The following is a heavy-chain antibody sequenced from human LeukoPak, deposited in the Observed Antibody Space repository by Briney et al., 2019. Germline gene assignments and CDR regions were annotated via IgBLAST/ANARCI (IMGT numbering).Heavy chain of an antibody. CDR2: ISPSGAST. CDR3: ARDNSVRDEAWWFSP. V-gene: IGHV1-46*01. CDR1: GYTFTSNY. J-gene: IGHJ5*02. D-gene: IGHD5-24*01. Sequence: ASVKVSCKSFGYTFTSNYIHWVRQAPGQGPEWMGVISPSGASTTYAQTFQGRVTLTRDMSTSTDYLELSSLRSEDTAVYYCARDNSVRDEAWWFSPWGQGTLVTVSS.